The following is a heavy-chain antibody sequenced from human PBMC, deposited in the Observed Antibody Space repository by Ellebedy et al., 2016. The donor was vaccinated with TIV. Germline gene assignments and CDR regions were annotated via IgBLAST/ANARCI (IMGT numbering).Heavy chain of an antibody. D-gene: IGHD2-15*01. J-gene: IGHJ4*02. CDR2: IYPGDSDT. CDR1: RYSFTTYW. CDR3: ARVGEVAATPCSY. V-gene: IGHV5-51*01. Sequence: KVSCKGSRYSFTTYWIGWVRQMSGKGLEWMGIIYPGDSDTRYSPSFQGQVTISADKSISTAYLQWSSLKASDTAMYYCARVGEVAATPCSYWGQGTLVTVSS.